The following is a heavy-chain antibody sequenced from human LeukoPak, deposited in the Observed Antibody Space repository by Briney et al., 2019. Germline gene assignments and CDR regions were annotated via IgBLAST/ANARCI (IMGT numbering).Heavy chain of an antibody. J-gene: IGHJ4*02. CDR2: ISSSGSTI. CDR1: GFTFSSYE. V-gene: IGHV3-48*03. Sequence: GGSLRLSCAASGFTFSSYEMNWVRQAPGKGLEWVSYISSSGSTIYYADSVKGRFTISRDSAKNSLYLQMNSLRAEDTAVYYCARDLDSGYDLGYWGQGTLVTVSS. CDR3: ARDLDSGYDLGY. D-gene: IGHD5-12*01.